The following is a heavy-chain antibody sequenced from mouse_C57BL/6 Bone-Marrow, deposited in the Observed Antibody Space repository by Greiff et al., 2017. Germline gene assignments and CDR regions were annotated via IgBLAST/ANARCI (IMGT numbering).Heavy chain of an antibody. Sequence: QVQLKQPGAELVKPGASVKLSCKASGYTFTSYWMHWVKQRPGRGLEWIGRIDPNSGGTKYNEKFKSKATLTVDKPSSTAYMQISSLTSEDSAVYYCARCYYGPWFAYWGQGTLVTVSA. J-gene: IGHJ3*01. CDR2: IDPNSGGT. D-gene: IGHD1-1*01. CDR3: ARCYYGPWFAY. CDR1: GYTFTSYW. V-gene: IGHV1-72*01.